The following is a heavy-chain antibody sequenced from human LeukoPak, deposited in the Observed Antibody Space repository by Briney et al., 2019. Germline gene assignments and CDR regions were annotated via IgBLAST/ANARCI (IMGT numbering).Heavy chain of an antibody. CDR3: ARGLPHYYDSSGRNKYFDY. Sequence: ASVKVSCKASGYTFTSYDINWVRQATGQGLGWMGWMNPNSGNTGYAQKFQGRVTMTRNTSISTAYMELSSLRSEDTAVYYCARGLPHYYDSSGRNKYFDYWGQGTLVTVSS. CDR2: MNPNSGNT. J-gene: IGHJ4*02. D-gene: IGHD3-22*01. CDR1: GYTFTSYD. V-gene: IGHV1-8*01.